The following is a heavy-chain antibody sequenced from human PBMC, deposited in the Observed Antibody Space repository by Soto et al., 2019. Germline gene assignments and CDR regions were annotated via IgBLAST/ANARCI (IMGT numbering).Heavy chain of an antibody. CDR2: INHSGST. V-gene: IGHV4-34*01. CDR1: GGSFSGYY. CDR3: ARGASLVATIGGGWLDP. D-gene: IGHD5-12*01. Sequence: PSETLSLTCAVYGGSFSGYYWSWIRQPPGKGLEWIGEINHSGSTNYNPSLKSRVTISVDTSKNQFSLKLSSVTAADTAVYYCARGASLVATIGGGWLDPWGQGTLVTVSS. J-gene: IGHJ5*02.